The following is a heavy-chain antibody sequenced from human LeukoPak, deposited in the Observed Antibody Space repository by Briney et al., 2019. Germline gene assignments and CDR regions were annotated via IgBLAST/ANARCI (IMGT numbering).Heavy chain of an antibody. CDR1: GFTFHDYA. CDR2: IGGDGFDT. J-gene: IGHJ4*02. V-gene: IGHV3-23*01. Sequence: GGSLRLSCAASGFTFHDYAMNWVRQAPGKGLEWVSAIGGDGFDTYYADSVRGRFTISRDNSKNTLYLQMNSLRAGDTALYYCARDVAGFNRPVDYWGQGTLVTVSP. CDR3: ARDVAGFNRPVDY. D-gene: IGHD1-14*01.